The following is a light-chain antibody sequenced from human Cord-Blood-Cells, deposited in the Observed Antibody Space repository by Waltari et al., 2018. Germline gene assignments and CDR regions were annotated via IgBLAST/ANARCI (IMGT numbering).Light chain of an antibody. CDR1: QLGDKY. V-gene: IGLV3-1*01. Sequence: SYELTQPPSVSVSPGQTASITCSGDQLGDKYACWYQQKPGQSPVLVIYKDSKQPSGIPERFSGSNSGNTATLTISGTQAMDEADYYCQAWDISTVVFGGGTKLTIL. CDR2: KDS. J-gene: IGLJ2*01. CDR3: QAWDISTVV.